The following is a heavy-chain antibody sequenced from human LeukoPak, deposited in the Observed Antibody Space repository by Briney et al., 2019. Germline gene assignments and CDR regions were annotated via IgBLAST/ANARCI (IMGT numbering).Heavy chain of an antibody. V-gene: IGHV1-18*01. CDR2: ISGINGNT. Sequence: ASVKVSCKTSGYTFTSYGINWVRQAPGQGLEWMGWISGINGNTNLAQNMQGRVTLTTDSSTRTGYMELRSLRSDDTAVYYCARGTVGGKDYFYMDVWGKGTTVTVSS. CDR1: GYTFTSYG. J-gene: IGHJ6*03. CDR3: ARGTVGGKDYFYMDV. D-gene: IGHD4-11*01.